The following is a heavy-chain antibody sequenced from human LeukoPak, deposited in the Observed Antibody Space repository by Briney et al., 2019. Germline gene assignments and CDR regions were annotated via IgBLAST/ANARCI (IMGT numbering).Heavy chain of an antibody. CDR2: INWNGGST. D-gene: IGHD6-6*01. CDR1: GFTFSSYA. V-gene: IGHV3-20*04. Sequence: GGSLRLSCAVSGFTFSSYAMSWVRQAPGKGLEWVSGINWNGGSTGYADSVKGRFTISRDNAKNSLYLQMNSLRAEDTALYYCARGERGRIAARPIDYWGQGTLVTVSS. J-gene: IGHJ4*02. CDR3: ARGERGRIAARPIDY.